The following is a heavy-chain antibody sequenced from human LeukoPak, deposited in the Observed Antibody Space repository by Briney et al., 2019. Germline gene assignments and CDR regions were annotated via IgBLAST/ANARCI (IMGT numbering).Heavy chain of an antibody. J-gene: IGHJ4*02. CDR3: ARDQLPPGSD. CDR2: IYHSGST. CDR1: GYSISSGYY. D-gene: IGHD6-6*01. V-gene: IGHV4-38-2*02. Sequence: SETLSLTCTVSGYSISSGYYWGWIRQPPGKGLEWIGSIYHSGSTYYNPSLKSRVTITVDTSKNQFSLKLSSVTAADTAVYYCARDQLPPGSDWGQGTLVTVSS.